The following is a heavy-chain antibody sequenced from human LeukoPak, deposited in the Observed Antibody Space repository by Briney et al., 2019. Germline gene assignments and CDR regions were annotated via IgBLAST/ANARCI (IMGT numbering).Heavy chain of an antibody. V-gene: IGHV3-23*01. CDR2: ISGSGGST. CDR1: GFTFSSYA. CDR3: AKDARLAAAGTIFVDY. J-gene: IGHJ4*02. D-gene: IGHD6-13*01. Sequence: PGGSLRLSCAASGFTFSSYAMSWVRQAPGKGLEWVSAISGSGGSTYYADSVKGRFTISRDNSKNTLYLQMNSLRAEDTAVYYCAKDARLAAAGTIFVDYWGQGTLVTVSS.